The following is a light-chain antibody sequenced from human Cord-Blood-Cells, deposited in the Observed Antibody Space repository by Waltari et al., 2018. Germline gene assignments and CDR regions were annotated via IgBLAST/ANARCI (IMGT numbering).Light chain of an antibody. Sequence: SALTQPASVSGSPGPTITISCTGTSSDVGRYNDVSWYQHHPGKAPKLMIYDVSNRPSGVSNRFSGSKSGNTASLTISGLQAEDEADYYCSSYTSSSTLVFGGGTKLTVL. J-gene: IGLJ2*01. CDR3: SSYTSSSTLV. CDR2: DVS. V-gene: IGLV2-14*03. CDR1: SSDVGRYND.